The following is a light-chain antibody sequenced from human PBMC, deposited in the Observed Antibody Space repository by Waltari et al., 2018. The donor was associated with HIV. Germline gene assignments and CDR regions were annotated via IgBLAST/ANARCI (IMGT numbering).Light chain of an antibody. CDR3: CSHAGNFIFA. Sequence: QSALTQPPSVSGSPGPSLTLSCTGTITSGDTFLSWYQQHPGKAPQVIIYNVNNRPSGVPDRFAGSKSGNTAFLTISGLQAEDEAEYHCCSHAGNFIFAFGTGTKVTVL. CDR1: ITSGDTF. V-gene: IGLV2-11*01. J-gene: IGLJ1*01. CDR2: NVN.